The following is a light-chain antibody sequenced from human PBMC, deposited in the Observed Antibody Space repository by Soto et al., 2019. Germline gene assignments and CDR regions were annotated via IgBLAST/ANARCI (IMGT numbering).Light chain of an antibody. V-gene: IGLV4-69*01. J-gene: IGLJ2*01. Sequence: QSVLTQSPSASASLGASVKLTCTLSSGHSSYAIAWHQQQPEKGPRYLMKLNSDGSHNKGDGIPDRFSGSSSGAERYLIISSLQSEDEADYYCQTWGSVTVIFGGGTKVTVL. CDR1: SGHSSYA. CDR2: LNSDGSH. CDR3: QTWGSVTVI.